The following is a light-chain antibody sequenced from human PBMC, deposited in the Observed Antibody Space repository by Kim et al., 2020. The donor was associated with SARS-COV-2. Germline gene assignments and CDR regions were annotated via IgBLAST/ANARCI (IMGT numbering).Light chain of an antibody. CDR3: QSRDASGNLWV. CDR1: TVKSYY. CDR2: AYD. J-gene: IGLJ3*02. Sequence: ALGQTVRITGQGDTVKSYYANWYQQKPGQAPALVIYAYDKRPSGIPGRFSGSSSGNTASLTITGAQAEDEADYYCQSRDASGNLWVFGGGTQLTVL. V-gene: IGLV3-19*01.